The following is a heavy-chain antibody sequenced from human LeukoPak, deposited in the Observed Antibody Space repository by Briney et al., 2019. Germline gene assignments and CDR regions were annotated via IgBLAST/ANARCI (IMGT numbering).Heavy chain of an antibody. Sequence: PGGSLTLSCAASGFTFRSFWMSWLRQAPAKGLEWMANIKQDGREKYYVESAKGRFTISRDNAKNSLYLQMNSLRAEDTAAYYCARHSSSWEFDQWGQGTLVIVSS. CDR2: IKQDGREK. J-gene: IGHJ4*02. V-gene: IGHV3-7*04. CDR1: GFTFRSFW. D-gene: IGHD6-13*01. CDR3: ARHSSSWEFDQ.